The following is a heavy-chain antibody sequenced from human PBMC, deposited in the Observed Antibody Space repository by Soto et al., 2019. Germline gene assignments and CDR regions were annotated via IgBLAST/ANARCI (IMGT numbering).Heavy chain of an antibody. CDR1: AGSISGSF. CDR2: IYYSGST. D-gene: IGHD6-13*01. Sequence: SETLSLTCAVSAGSISGSFWSWIRQSPGRELELSGYIYYSGSTYYNPSLKSRITISIDTSKNQFSLKMTSVTAADTAVYYCARVGRIAAAGTWFDPWGQGTPVTVSS. J-gene: IGHJ5*02. CDR3: ARVGRIAAAGTWFDP. V-gene: IGHV4-59*01.